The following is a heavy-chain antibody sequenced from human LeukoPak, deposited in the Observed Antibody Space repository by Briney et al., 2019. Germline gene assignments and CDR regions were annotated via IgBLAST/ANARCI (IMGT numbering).Heavy chain of an antibody. V-gene: IGHV1-18*01. J-gene: IGHJ4*02. D-gene: IGHD2-2*01. CDR2: ISAYNGNT. CDR1: GYTFTSYG. Sequence: ASVKVSCKASGYTFTSYGISWVRQAPGQGREWMGWISAYNGNTNYAQKLQGRVTMTTDTSTSTAYMELRSLRSDDTAVYYCARVDCGGTSCKVLPEYWGQGTLVTVSS. CDR3: ARVDCGGTSCKVLPEY.